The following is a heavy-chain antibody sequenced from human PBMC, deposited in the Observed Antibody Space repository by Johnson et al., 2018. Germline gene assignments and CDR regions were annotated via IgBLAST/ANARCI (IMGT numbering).Heavy chain of an antibody. V-gene: IGHV3-30*18. CDR2: ISHDESNK. D-gene: IGHD2-15*01. Sequence: QVQLVQSGGGVVQPGRSLRLSCAASGFTFSTYAMHWVRQAPGKGLAWVSVISHDESNKDYADSVKGRFTISRDNSKNTLYLEMNSLRVEDTAVYYCAKDDRPTLRPAAYFQHWGQGTLVTVSS. J-gene: IGHJ1*01. CDR1: GFTFSTYA. CDR3: AKDDRPTLRPAAYFQH.